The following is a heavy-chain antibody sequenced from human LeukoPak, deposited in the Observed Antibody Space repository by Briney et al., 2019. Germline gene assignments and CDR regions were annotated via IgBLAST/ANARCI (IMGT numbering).Heavy chain of an antibody. Sequence: ETLSLTCTVSGGSISSYYWSWVRQPPGKGLEWIGYIYYSGSTNYNPSLTSRVTISVDTSKNQFSLKLSSVTAADTAVYYCARDRFAGYCSSTSCYRDYYYGMDVWGQGTTVTVSS. CDR3: ARDRFAGYCSSTSCYRDYYYGMDV. J-gene: IGHJ6*02. CDR2: IYYSGST. V-gene: IGHV4-59*01. CDR1: GGSISSYY. D-gene: IGHD2-2*02.